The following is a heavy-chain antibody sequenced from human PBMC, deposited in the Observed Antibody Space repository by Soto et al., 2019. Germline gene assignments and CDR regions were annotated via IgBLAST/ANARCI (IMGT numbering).Heavy chain of an antibody. CDR2: IYYSGST. CDR1: GGSISSGGYY. CDR3: ARDEGGTTAIGG. J-gene: IGHJ4*02. V-gene: IGHV4-31*03. Sequence: QVQLQESGPGLVKPSQTLSLTCTVSGGSISSGGYYWSWIRQHPGKGLEWIGYIYYSGSTYYNPALKSRVTISVATSKNTFSLKLSSVTAADTAVYYCARDEGGTTAIGGWGQGTLVTVSS. D-gene: IGHD1-26*01.